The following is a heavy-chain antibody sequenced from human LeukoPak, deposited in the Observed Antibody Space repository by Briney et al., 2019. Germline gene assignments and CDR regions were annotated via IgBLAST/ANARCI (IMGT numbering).Heavy chain of an antibody. J-gene: IGHJ5*02. V-gene: IGHV1-2*06. CDR2: MNPSNGNT. CDR3: TRDLGGALAWFDP. Sequence: ASVNVSCKASGYFFTGFYIHWVRQAPGQGLEWMGRMNPSNGNTDFAQNFQGRVTMTRDTSITTAYMELSSLTSDDTAVYYCTRDLGGALAWFDPWGQGTLVTVSS. D-gene: IGHD2-21*01. CDR1: GYFFTGFY.